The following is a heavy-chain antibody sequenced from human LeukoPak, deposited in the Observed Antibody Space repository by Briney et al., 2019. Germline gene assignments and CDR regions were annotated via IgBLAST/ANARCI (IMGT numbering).Heavy chain of an antibody. Sequence: PGGSLRLSCVASGFTFSSYSMNWVRQAPGKGLEWVSSISSSSSYIYYADSVKGRFTISRDNAKNSLYLQMNSLRAEDTAVYYCARDHWSGYTAWGQGTLVTVSS. D-gene: IGHD3-3*01. CDR3: ARDHWSGYTA. CDR2: ISSSSSYI. CDR1: GFTFSSYS. J-gene: IGHJ4*02. V-gene: IGHV3-21*01.